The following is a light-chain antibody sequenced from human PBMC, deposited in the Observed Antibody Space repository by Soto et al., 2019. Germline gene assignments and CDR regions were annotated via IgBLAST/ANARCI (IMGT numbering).Light chain of an antibody. CDR3: QQYNNWPALT. CDR2: GAS. V-gene: IGKV3-15*01. J-gene: IGKJ4*01. CDR1: QSVSSN. Sequence: EIVKTQSPATLSVSPGEGATLSCRASQSVSSNLAWYQQKPGQAPRLLIYGASTRATGIPARFSGSGSGTEFTLSISSLQSEDFAVYYCQQYNNWPALTFGGGTKVEIK.